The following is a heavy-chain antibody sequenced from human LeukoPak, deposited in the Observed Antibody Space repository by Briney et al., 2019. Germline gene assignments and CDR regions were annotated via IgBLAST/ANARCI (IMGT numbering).Heavy chain of an antibody. CDR1: GGSFSGYY. V-gene: IGHV4-59*10. CDR3: ARVMTTYYYYYMDV. Sequence: SETLSLTCAVYGGSFSGYYWSWIRQPAGKGLEWIGRIYTCGSTNYNPSLKSRVTMSVDTSKNQFSLRLSSFTAADTAVYYCARVMTTYYYYYMDVWGKGTTVTISS. CDR2: IYTCGST. D-gene: IGHD3-22*01. J-gene: IGHJ6*03.